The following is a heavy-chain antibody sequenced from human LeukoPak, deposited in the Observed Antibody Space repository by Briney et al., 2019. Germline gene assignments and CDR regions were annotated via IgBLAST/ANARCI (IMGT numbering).Heavy chain of an antibody. J-gene: IGHJ4*02. CDR2: ISYDGSNK. V-gene: IGHV3-30-3*01. CDR3: AREWELLFDY. D-gene: IGHD1-26*01. Sequence: GGSLSLSCAASGFTFSSYAMHWVRQAPGKGLEWVAVISYDGSNKYYADSVKGRFTISRDNSKNTLYLQMNSLRAEDTAVYYCAREWELLFDYWGQGTLVTVSS. CDR1: GFTFSSYA.